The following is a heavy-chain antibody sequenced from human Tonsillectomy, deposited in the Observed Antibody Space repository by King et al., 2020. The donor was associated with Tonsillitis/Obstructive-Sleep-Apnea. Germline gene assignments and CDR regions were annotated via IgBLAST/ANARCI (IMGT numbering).Heavy chain of an antibody. Sequence: DVQLVESGGGLIQPGGSLRLSCAASGFTVSSNYMSWVRQAPGKGLEWVSVIYSGGSTYYADSVKGRFTISRDNSKNTLYLQMNSLRAEDTAVYYCARTTGCSSTSCYPLDYWGQGTLVTVSS. J-gene: IGHJ4*02. CDR1: GFTVSSNY. CDR3: ARTTGCSSTSCYPLDY. V-gene: IGHV3-53*01. CDR2: IYSGGST. D-gene: IGHD2-2*01.